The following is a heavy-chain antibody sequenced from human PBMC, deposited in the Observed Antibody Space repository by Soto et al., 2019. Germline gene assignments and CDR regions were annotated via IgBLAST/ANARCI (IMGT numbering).Heavy chain of an antibody. D-gene: IGHD6-19*01. CDR3: ARSIAVAGTGYYYYGMDV. CDR2: IYYSGST. CDR1: GGSISSSSYY. V-gene: IGHV4-39*01. J-gene: IGHJ6*02. Sequence: SETLSLTCTVSGGSISSSSYYWGWIRQPPGKGLEWIGSIYYSGSTYYNPSLKSRVTISVDTSKNQFSLKLSSVTAADTAVYYCARSIAVAGTGYYYYGMDVWGQGTTVTVSS.